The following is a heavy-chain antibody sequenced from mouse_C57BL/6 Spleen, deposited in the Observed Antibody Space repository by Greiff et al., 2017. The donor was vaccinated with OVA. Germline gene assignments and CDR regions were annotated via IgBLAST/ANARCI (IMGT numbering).Heavy chain of an antibody. CDR1: GFNTKNTY. V-gene: IGHV14-3*01. D-gene: IGHD2-1*01. CDR2: IDPANGNT. CDR3: ARGDYGNFDY. Sequence: VQLQQSVAELVRPGASVKLSCTASGFNTKNTYMHWVKQRPEQGLEWIGRIDPANGNTKYAPKFQGKATITADTSSNTAYLQLSSLTSEDTAIYYCARGDYGNFDYWGQGTTLTVSS. J-gene: IGHJ2*01.